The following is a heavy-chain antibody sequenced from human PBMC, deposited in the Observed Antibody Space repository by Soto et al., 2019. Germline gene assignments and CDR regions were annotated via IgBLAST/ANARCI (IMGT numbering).Heavy chain of an antibody. CDR1: EYTFTRYT. CDR2: INPDNGNT. Sequence: ASVKVSCKASEYTFTRYTMNWVRQAPGQRLEWMGWINPDNGNTKSSQKFQDRVIITRDTSASTAYMDLSSLRSEDTAVYYCARGIATGQLDPWGQGTLVTVSS. V-gene: IGHV1-3*01. J-gene: IGHJ5*02. CDR3: ARGIATGQLDP. D-gene: IGHD2-15*01.